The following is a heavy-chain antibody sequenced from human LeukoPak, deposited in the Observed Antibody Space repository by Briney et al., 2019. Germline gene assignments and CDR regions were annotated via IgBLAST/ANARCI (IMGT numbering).Heavy chain of an antibody. CDR1: GFTFSSYA. CDR3: ARDLEDSSPFGAFDM. D-gene: IGHD3-22*01. J-gene: IGHJ3*02. V-gene: IGHV3-33*08. CDR2: IWFDGIRK. Sequence: PGGSLRLSCAASGFTFSSYAMHWVRQVPGKGLEWVAAIWFDGIRKYYADSVKGRLTISRDNSKNTLYLQMNTLRGEDTAVYYCARDLEDSSPFGAFDMWGQGTMVTVSS.